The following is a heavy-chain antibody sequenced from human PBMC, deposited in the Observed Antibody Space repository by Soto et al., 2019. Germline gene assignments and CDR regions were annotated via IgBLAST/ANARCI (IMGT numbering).Heavy chain of an antibody. J-gene: IGHJ4*02. Sequence: SLRLSCAASGFTFSSYGMHWVRQAPGKGLEWVAVIWYDGSNKYYADSVKGRFTISRDNSKNTLYLQMNSLRAEDTAVYYCAREFRYVDLDYWGQGTLVTVPS. CDR2: IWYDGSNK. CDR3: AREFRYVDLDY. CDR1: GFTFSSYG. V-gene: IGHV3-33*01. D-gene: IGHD3-9*01.